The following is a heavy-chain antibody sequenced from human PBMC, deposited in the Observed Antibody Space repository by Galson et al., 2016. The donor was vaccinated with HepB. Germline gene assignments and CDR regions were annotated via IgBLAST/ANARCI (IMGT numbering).Heavy chain of an antibody. CDR3: ARDNDGYSFEF. CDR1: GFTFSRHW. Sequence: SLRLSCAASGFTFSRHWMHWARQAPGKGLVWVSRIKGDGRHTVYADSVQGRFSISRDNAKNTLYLRMNSLRAEDTAVYYCARDNDGYSFEFWGQGTLVTVSS. CDR2: IKGDGRHT. J-gene: IGHJ4*02. V-gene: IGHV3-74*01. D-gene: IGHD5-18*01.